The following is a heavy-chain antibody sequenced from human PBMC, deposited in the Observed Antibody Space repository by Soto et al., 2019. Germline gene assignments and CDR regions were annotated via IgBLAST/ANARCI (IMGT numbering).Heavy chain of an antibody. CDR3: GRGRSGQIVVFY. J-gene: IGHJ4*02. D-gene: IGHD1-26*01. CDR1: GYTFTGHY. Sequence: ASVKVSCKASGYTFTGHYIHWVRQAPEQGPEWMGEIGPESGATRYAQRFQGRVTMTRDMSITTVYMELNNLSPDDTAVYYCGRGRSGQIVVFYWGQGTPVTVS. V-gene: IGHV1-2*02. CDR2: IGPESGAT.